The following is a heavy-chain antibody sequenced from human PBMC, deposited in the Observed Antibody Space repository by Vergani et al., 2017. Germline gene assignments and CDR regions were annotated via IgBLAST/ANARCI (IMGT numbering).Heavy chain of an antibody. CDR3: ARDRGRGRMSWYFDV. CDR1: DGSISDYY. CDR2: IYYVGST. V-gene: IGHV4-59*01. J-gene: IGHJ2*01. Sequence: QVQLQESGPGVVKPSETLSLTCRVSDGSISDYYWSWLRQSPGKGLEWIGYIYYVGSTEYNPSLKSRVSISIDTSKSQVSLRLKSVTAADTALYYCARDRGRGRMSWYFDVWGRGTLVTVSS. D-gene: IGHD3-16*01.